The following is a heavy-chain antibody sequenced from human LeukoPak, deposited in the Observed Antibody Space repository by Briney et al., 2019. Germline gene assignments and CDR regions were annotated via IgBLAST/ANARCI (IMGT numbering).Heavy chain of an antibody. CDR1: GFTFDDYG. D-gene: IGHD1-26*01. J-gene: IGHJ4*02. CDR3: ARGRSGTYQEGFDY. V-gene: IGHV3-20*04. Sequence: PGGSLRLSCATSGFTFDDYGMSWVRQAPGKGLEWVSGINWNGGSTGYADSVEGRFSISRDNTKNSLYLQMNSLRAEDTALYYCARGRSGTYQEGFDYWGQGTLVTVSS. CDR2: INWNGGST.